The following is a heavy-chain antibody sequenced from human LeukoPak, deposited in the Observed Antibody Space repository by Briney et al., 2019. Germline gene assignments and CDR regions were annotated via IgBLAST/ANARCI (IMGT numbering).Heavy chain of an antibody. CDR3: AKRYCSSTSCYGY. D-gene: IGHD2-2*01. V-gene: IGHV3-23*01. J-gene: IGHJ4*02. CDR1: GFTFSSYA. Sequence: GGSLRLSCAASGFTFSSYAMSWVRQAPGKGLEWVPAISGSGGSTYYADSVKGRFTISRDNSKNTLYLQMNSLRAEDTAVYYCAKRYCSSTSCYGYWGQGTLVTVSS. CDR2: ISGSGGST.